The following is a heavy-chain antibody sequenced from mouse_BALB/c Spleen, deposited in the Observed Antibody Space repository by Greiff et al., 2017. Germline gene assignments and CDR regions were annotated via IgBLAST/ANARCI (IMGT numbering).Heavy chain of an antibody. D-gene: IGHD2-1*01. J-gene: IGHJ3*01. CDR3: ASYSSFAY. Sequence: EVQLQQSGPELMKPGASVKISCKASGYSFTSYYMHWVKQSHGKSLEWIGYIDPFNGGTSYNQKFKGKATLTVDKSSSTAYMHLSSLTSEDSAVYYCASYSSFAYWGQGTLVTVSA. V-gene: IGHV1-28*01. CDR1: GYSFTSYY. CDR2: IDPFNGGT.